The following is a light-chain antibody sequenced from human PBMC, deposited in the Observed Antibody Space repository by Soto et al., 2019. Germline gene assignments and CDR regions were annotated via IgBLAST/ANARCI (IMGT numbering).Light chain of an antibody. V-gene: IGKV3-15*01. J-gene: IGKJ1*01. Sequence: EIVMTQSPATLSVSPGERVTLSCRASQSVSSNFAWYQQKPGQGPRLLIYGASTRATGIPARFSGSGSGTEFTLTISSLQSEDFALYYCQQYNIWPRTFGQGTK. CDR2: GAS. CDR3: QQYNIWPRT. CDR1: QSVSSN.